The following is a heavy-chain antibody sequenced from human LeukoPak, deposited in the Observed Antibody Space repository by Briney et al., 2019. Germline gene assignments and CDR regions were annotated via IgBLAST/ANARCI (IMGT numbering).Heavy chain of an antibody. CDR2: ISGSSTYI. Sequence: GGSLRLSCAASGFTFSSYSMNWVRQAPGKGLEWVSSISGSSTYIYYADSVKGRFTISRDNAKNSLYLQMNSLRAEDSAVYYCARGSEWSSGVSDYWGQGTLVTVSS. CDR1: GFTFSSYS. CDR3: ARGSEWSSGVSDY. V-gene: IGHV3-21*01. D-gene: IGHD3-3*01. J-gene: IGHJ4*02.